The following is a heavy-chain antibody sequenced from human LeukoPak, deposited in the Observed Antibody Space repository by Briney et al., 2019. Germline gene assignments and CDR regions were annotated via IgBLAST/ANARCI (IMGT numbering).Heavy chain of an antibody. Sequence: GGSLRLSCAASGFTFRNYWMSWVRQAPGKGLEWVANIKQDGSESYYVDSVKGRFTISRDNAENSLYLQMNSLRAGDTAVYYCARGISSSWYYWGQGTLVTVSS. CDR3: ARGISSSWYY. J-gene: IGHJ4*02. D-gene: IGHD6-13*01. CDR1: GFTFRNYW. CDR2: IKQDGSES. V-gene: IGHV3-7*05.